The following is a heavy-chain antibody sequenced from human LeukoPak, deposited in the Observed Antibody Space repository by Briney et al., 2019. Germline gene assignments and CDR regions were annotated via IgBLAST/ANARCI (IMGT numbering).Heavy chain of an antibody. Sequence: SVKVSCKASGGTFSSYAISWVRQAPGQGLEWMGRIIPILGIANYAQKFQGRVTITADKSTSTAYMELSSLRSEDTAVYYCSRVLTGYYYGMDVWGQGTTVTVSS. J-gene: IGHJ6*02. CDR3: SRVLTGYYYGMDV. CDR1: GGTFSSYA. D-gene: IGHD3-16*01. CDR2: IIPILGIA. V-gene: IGHV1-69*04.